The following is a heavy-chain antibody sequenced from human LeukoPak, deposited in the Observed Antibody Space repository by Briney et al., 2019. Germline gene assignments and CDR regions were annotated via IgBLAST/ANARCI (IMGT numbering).Heavy chain of an antibody. Sequence: GESLKISCKGSGYSFTSYWIGWVRQMPGKGLEWMGIIYPGDSDTRYSPSFQGQVTISADKSISTAYLQWSSLRASDTAMYYCARRSGKERDGYNADFDYWGQGTLVTVSS. V-gene: IGHV5-51*01. J-gene: IGHJ4*02. D-gene: IGHD5-24*01. CDR2: IYPGDSDT. CDR1: GYSFTSYW. CDR3: ARRSGKERDGYNADFDY.